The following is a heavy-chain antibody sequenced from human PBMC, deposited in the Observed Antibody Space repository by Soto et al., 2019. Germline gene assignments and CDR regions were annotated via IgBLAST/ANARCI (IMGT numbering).Heavy chain of an antibody. J-gene: IGHJ4*02. CDR1: GGSISSYY. CDR2: IYYSGST. Sequence: QVQLQESGPGLVKPSETLSLTCTVSGGSISSYYWSWIRQPPGKGLEWIGYIYYSGSTNYNPSLKSRVTISVDTSKNQFSLKLSSVTAADTAVYYCARLYSGYDYHYFDYWGQGTLVTVSS. D-gene: IGHD5-12*01. CDR3: ARLYSGYDYHYFDY. V-gene: IGHV4-59*01.